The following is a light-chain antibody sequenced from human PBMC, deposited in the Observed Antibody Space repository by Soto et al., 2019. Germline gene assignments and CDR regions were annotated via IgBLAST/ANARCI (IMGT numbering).Light chain of an antibody. Sequence: EIVMTQSPGTLSLSPGERATLSCRASQSVSSSYLAWYQLKPGQAPRLLIYGASSRATGIPDRFSGSGSRTDFTLTISSLEPEDFAVYYCQQRNIWPPVTFGQGTRLEIK. CDR1: QSVSSSY. V-gene: IGKV3D-20*02. CDR3: QQRNIWPPVT. J-gene: IGKJ5*01. CDR2: GAS.